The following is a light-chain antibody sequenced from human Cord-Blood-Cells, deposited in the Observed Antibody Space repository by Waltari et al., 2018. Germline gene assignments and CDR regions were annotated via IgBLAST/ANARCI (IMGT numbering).Light chain of an antibody. V-gene: IGKV3-15*01. CDR1: QSVSSN. CDR2: GAS. CDR3: QQYNNWPPGT. J-gene: IGKJ1*01. Sequence: EIVVTQSPATLSVSPGERATLSCRASQSVSSNLAWYQQKPGQAPRPLIYGASTRATGIPARFSGSGSGTEFTLTISSLQSEDFAVYYCQQYNNWPPGTFGQGTKVEIK.